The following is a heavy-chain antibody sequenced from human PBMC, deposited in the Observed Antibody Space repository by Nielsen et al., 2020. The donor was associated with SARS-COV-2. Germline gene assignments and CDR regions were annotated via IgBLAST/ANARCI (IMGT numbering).Heavy chain of an antibody. D-gene: IGHD6-19*01. J-gene: IGHJ6*02. CDR2: ISGSGGST. CDR1: GGTFSSYA. V-gene: IGHV3-23*01. Sequence: SCKASGGTFSSYAMSWVRQAPGKGLEWVSAISGSGGSTYYADSVKGRFTISRDNSKNTLYLQMNSLRAEEQAVYYCAKRVAVAGTPGYYYGLDLRGQGTTVTVSS. CDR3: AKRVAVAGTPGYYYGLDL.